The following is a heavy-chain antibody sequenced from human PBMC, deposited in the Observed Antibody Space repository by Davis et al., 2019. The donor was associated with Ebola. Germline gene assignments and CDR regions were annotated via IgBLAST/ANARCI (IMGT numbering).Heavy chain of an antibody. V-gene: IGHV3-74*01. D-gene: IGHD6-13*01. CDR3: ARVATAGTFLDY. Sequence: GESLKISCAASGFTFTGYWMHWVRQAPGKGLVWVSHINGDGSRNAYADSVKGRFTISRDNARNTLYLQMSSLRAEDTAVYYCARVATAGTFLDYWGQGILVTVSS. J-gene: IGHJ4*02. CDR1: GFTFTGYW. CDR2: INGDGSRN.